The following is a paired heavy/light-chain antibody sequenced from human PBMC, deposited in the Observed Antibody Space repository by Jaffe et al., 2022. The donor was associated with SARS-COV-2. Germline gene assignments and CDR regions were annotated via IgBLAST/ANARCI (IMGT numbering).Light chain of an antibody. V-gene: IGLV1-47*01. CDR2: RDS. J-gene: IGLJ1*01. Sequence: QSVLTQPPSASGTPGQSITISCAGSTSNIGSNFVYWYKQVPGTAPKLLIYRDSQRPSGVPDRFSGSKSTTSASLAISGLRSEDEADYYCVAWDGSLSGYVFGTGTKVTVL. CDR3: VAWDGSLSGYV. CDR1: TSNIGSNF.
Heavy chain of an antibody. CDR1: GGSISSYY. CDR3: ASGEPYYNTGSPFDH. D-gene: IGHD3-22*01. V-gene: IGHV4-59*01. J-gene: IGHJ4*02. CDR2: IYDSGRI. Sequence: QLQLQESGPGLVKSSETLSLTCTVSGGSISSYYWSWIRQPPGKGLEWIGYIYDSGRIDYNPSLKGRVTMSVDASNNHFSLKMSSVTAADTAVYYCASGEPYYNTGSPFDHWGQGTQVTVSS.